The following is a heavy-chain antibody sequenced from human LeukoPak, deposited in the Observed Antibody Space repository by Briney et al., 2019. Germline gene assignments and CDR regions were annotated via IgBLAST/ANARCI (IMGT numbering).Heavy chain of an antibody. J-gene: IGHJ4*02. CDR3: ARAAPPDY. CDR2: IYHSGST. V-gene: IGHV4-30-2*01. Sequence: SQTLSLTCTVSGGSISSGGYYWSWIRQPPGKGLEWIGYIYHSGSTYYNPSLKSRVTISVDRSKNQFSLKLSSVTATDTAVYYCARAAPPDYWGQGTLVTVSS. CDR1: GGSISSGGYY. D-gene: IGHD6-6*01.